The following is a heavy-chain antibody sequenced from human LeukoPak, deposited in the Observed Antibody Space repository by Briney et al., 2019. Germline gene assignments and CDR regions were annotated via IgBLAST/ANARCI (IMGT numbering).Heavy chain of an antibody. CDR3: ARGPVCSSASCYTDYYYYYMDV. Sequence: PGGSLRLSCAASGFTFSSYAMHWVRQAPGKGLEWVAVISYDGSNKYYADSVKGRFTISRDNSKNTLYLQMNSLRADDTAVYYCARGPVCSSASCYTDYYYYYMDVWGKGTTVTVSS. D-gene: IGHD2-2*02. CDR2: ISYDGSNK. J-gene: IGHJ6*03. V-gene: IGHV3-30*01. CDR1: GFTFSSYA.